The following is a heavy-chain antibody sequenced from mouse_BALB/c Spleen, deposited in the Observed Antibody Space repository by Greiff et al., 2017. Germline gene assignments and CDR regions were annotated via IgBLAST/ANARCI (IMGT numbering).Heavy chain of an antibody. CDR2: ISYSGST. CDR1: GYSITSDYA. J-gene: IGHJ2*01. V-gene: IGHV3-2*02. Sequence: EVQLQESGPGLVKPSQSLSLTCTVTGYSITSDYAWNWIRQFPGNKLEWMGYISYSGSTSYNPSLKSRISITRDTSKNQFFLQLNSVTTEDTATYYCASFPNLPGVFDYWGQGTTLTVSS. CDR3: ASFPNLPGVFDY.